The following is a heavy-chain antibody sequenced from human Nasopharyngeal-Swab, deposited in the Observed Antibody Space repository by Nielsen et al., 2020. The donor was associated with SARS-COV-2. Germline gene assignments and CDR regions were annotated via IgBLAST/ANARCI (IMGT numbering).Heavy chain of an antibody. J-gene: IGHJ6*02. V-gene: IGHV4-34*01. D-gene: IGHD3-10*01. CDR3: ARGPVDVLLWFGELFHSHGMDV. CDR1: GGSFSGYY. CDR2: INRSGST. Sequence: SETLSLTCAVYGGSFSGYYWSWIRQPPGKGLEWIGEINRSGSTNYNPSLKSRVTISVDTSKNQFSLKLSSVTAADTAVYYCARGPVDVLLWFGELFHSHGMDVWGQGTTVTVSS.